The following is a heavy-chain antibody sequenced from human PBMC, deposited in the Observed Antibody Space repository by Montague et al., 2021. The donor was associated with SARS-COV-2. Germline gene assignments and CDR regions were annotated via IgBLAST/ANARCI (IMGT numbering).Heavy chain of an antibody. Sequence: SETLSLTCAVCGGSFSGYYWSWIRQPPEKGLEWIGEINQSGRTNNNPSLKSRVIISVDTSKNQFSLKLSSVTAADTAVYYCARRGSSVRGVTVSAELDYWGQGILVIVSS. CDR2: INQSGRT. D-gene: IGHD3-10*01. V-gene: IGHV4-34*01. CDR3: ARRGSSVRGVTVSAELDY. CDR1: GGSFSGYY. J-gene: IGHJ4*02.